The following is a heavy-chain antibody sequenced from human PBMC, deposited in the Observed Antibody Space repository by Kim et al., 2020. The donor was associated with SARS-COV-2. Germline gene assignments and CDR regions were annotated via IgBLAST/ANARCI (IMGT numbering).Heavy chain of an antibody. Sequence: GGSLRLSCAASGFSFSDYVMSWVRQAPGKGLEWVSSIIGSGGSTSYADSVKGRFTISRDNSKNTLHLEMNSLRAEDTAIYYCAKSEGYYGAGSYYFFRTRGIQDWGQGTLVTVSS. V-gene: IGHV3-23*01. D-gene: IGHD3-10*01. CDR2: IIGSGGST. CDR1: GFSFSDYV. CDR3: AKSEGYYGAGSYYFFRTRGIQD. J-gene: IGHJ1*01.